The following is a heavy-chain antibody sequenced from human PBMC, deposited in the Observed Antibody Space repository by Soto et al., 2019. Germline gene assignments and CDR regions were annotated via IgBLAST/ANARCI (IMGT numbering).Heavy chain of an antibody. CDR1: GGSITSSTFS. CDR3: AGPGDCSGGTCHENWFDP. V-gene: IGHV4-39*01. Sequence: QLQLQESGPGLLKPSETLSLTCTVSGGSITSSTFSWGWIRQPPGKGLEWIGSIYYSGSTYCNPSLKSRVAISVDTSKNQLSLKRKSVTAADTAVYYCAGPGDCSGGTCHENWFDPWGQGSLVTVSS. J-gene: IGHJ5*02. D-gene: IGHD2-15*01. CDR2: IYYSGST.